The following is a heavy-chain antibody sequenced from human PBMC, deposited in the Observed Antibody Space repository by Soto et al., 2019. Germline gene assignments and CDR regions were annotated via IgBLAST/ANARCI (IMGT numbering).Heavy chain of an antibody. CDR2: ISEGGGTI. D-gene: IGHD2-21*02. J-gene: IGHJ4*02. CDR3: ARKKGDHEVY. Sequence: VRLSCVASGSTFSRYEMNWVRQAPGKGLEWVSYISEGGGTIHYADSVKGRFTISRDNAKNSLYLQMNSLRAEDTATYYCARKKGDHEVYWGQGTLVAVSS. V-gene: IGHV3-48*03. CDR1: GSTFSRYE.